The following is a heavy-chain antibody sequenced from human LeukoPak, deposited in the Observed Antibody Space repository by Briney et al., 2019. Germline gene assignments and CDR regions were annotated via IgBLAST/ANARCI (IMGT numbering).Heavy chain of an antibody. D-gene: IGHD3-22*01. CDR1: GGTFSSYA. Sequence: SVKISCKASGGTFSSYAISWVRQAPGQGLEWMGGFITLFGTANYAQKFQGRVTITTDESTSTAYMELSSLRSEDTAVYYCASNNYYDSSGYYWGILNDYWGQGTLVTVSS. CDR2: FITLFGTA. J-gene: IGHJ4*02. CDR3: ASNNYYDSSGYYWGILNDY. V-gene: IGHV1-69*05.